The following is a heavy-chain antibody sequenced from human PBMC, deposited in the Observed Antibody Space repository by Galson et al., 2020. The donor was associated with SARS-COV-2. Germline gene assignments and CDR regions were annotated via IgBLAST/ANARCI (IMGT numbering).Heavy chain of an antibody. Sequence: PSETLSLTCAVHSGTFSGYYWNWIRQTPGKGLDWIGAINNSGTTNYNASLRSRVTISVHTSKRQFSLRLTSVTAADTAVYYCARGRNPRDDGALLWIYRIASTGVFDYWGLGTLVTVSS. D-gene: IGHD6-13*01. J-gene: IGHJ4*02. V-gene: IGHV4-34*01. CDR2: INNSGTT. CDR3: ARGRNPRDDGALLWIYRIASTGVFDY. CDR1: SGTFSGYY.